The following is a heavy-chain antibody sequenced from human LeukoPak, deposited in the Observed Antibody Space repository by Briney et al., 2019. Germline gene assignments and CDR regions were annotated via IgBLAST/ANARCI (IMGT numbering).Heavy chain of an antibody. D-gene: IGHD2-2*01. J-gene: IGHJ6*03. Sequence: GGSLRLSCVASGFTSSAFWMSWIRQAPGKGLEWVSYISSSGSTIYYADSVKGRFTISRDNAKNSLYLQMNSPRAEDTAVYYCARCPAGLYYYYYMDVWGKGTTVTVSS. CDR3: ARCPAGLYYYYYMDV. V-gene: IGHV3-11*04. CDR2: ISSSGSTI. CDR1: GFTSSAFW.